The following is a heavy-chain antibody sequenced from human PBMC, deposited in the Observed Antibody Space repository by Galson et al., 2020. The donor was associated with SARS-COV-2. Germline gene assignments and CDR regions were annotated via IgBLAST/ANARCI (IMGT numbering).Heavy chain of an antibody. V-gene: IGHV3-33*01. D-gene: IGHD1-26*01. CDR1: GFTFSSYG. J-gene: IGHJ3*02. Sequence: GGSLRLSCAASGFTFSSYGMHWVRQAPGKGLEWVAVIWYDGSTKYYADSVTGRFTISRDNSKNTLYLQMNSLRAEDTAVYYCAREDAVGATSAFDIWGQGTMVTVSS. CDR2: IWYDGSTK. CDR3: AREDAVGATSAFDI.